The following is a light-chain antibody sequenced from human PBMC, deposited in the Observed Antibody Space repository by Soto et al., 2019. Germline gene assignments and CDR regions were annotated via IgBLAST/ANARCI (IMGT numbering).Light chain of an antibody. CDR3: CSYAGSRMV. Sequence: QSALTQPASVSGSPGQSITISCTGTSSDVGSYNLVSWYQQHPGKAPKLMIYEGSKRPSGVSNRFSGSKSGNTASLTISGLQAEHEADYYCCSYAGSRMVFGGGTKLTVL. V-gene: IGLV2-23*01. J-gene: IGLJ2*01. CDR1: SSDVGSYNL. CDR2: EGS.